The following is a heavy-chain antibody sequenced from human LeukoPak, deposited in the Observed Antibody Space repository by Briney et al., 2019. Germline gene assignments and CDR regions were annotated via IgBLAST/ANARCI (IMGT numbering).Heavy chain of an antibody. CDR3: ARLVRGGTYPYYYYAMDV. J-gene: IGHJ6*02. CDR2: IKQDGREK. V-gene: IGHV3-7*01. D-gene: IGHD1-26*01. Sequence: GGSLRLSCGASGFNISNYWMSWVRQAPGKGLEWVDSIKQDGREKFYVDSVKGRFTISRDNAKNSLYLQMNSLRAEDTAVYYCARLVRGGTYPYYYYAMDVWGQGTTVTVSS. CDR1: GFNISNYW.